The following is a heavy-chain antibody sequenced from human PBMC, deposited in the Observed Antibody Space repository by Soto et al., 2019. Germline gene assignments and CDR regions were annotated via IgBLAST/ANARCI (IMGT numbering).Heavy chain of an antibody. J-gene: IGHJ4*02. CDR1: GGSISSYY. Sequence: SETLSLTCTVSGGSISSYYWSWIRQPPGKGLEWIGYIYYSGSTNYNPSLKSRVTISVDTSKNQFSLKLSSVTAADTAVYYCARGTCCSGGSCYDYWGQGTLVTVSS. CDR2: IYYSGST. D-gene: IGHD2-15*01. V-gene: IGHV4-59*01. CDR3: ARGTCCSGGSCYDY.